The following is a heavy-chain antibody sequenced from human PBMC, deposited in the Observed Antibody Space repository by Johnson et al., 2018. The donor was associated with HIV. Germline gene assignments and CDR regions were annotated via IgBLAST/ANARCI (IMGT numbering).Heavy chain of an antibody. Sequence: QMLLVESGGGVVQPGRSPRLSCAASGFTFRNYAMHWVRQAPGKGLEWVAFIRSDGSNKSYADSVRGRFTISRDNSKNTLSLQMNTLRAEDTAVYYCAKEMYYFNSGNHFDAFHVWGQGTLVTVSS. J-gene: IGHJ3*01. CDR2: IRSDGSNK. CDR1: GFTFRNYA. V-gene: IGHV3-30*02. D-gene: IGHD3-10*01. CDR3: AKEMYYFNSGNHFDAFHV.